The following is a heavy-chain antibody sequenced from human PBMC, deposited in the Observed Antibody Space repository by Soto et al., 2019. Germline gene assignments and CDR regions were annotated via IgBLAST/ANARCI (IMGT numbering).Heavy chain of an antibody. D-gene: IGHD3-3*01. CDR2: IKQDGSEK. V-gene: IGHV3-7*01. Sequence: GGSLRLSCAASGFTFSSYWMSWVRQAPGKGLEWVANIKQDGSEKYYVDSVKGQFTISRDNAKNSLYLQMNSLRAEDTAVYYCARDYDFWSGYSHAFDIWGQGTMVTVSS. CDR3: ARDYDFWSGYSHAFDI. CDR1: GFTFSSYW. J-gene: IGHJ3*02.